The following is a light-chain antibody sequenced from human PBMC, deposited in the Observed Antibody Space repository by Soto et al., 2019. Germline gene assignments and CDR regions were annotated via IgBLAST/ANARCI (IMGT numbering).Light chain of an antibody. CDR3: ATWDSRLRALL. CDR1: SSNIGDNY. CDR2: HNH. J-gene: IGLJ2*01. Sequence: QSVLTQPPAVSAAPGQKVTISCSGSSSNIGDNYVSWYQQLPGTAPKLIISHNHKRPSGIPDRFSGSKSGTSATLGITGLQAGDEGDYYCATWDSRLRALLFGGGTKLTVL. V-gene: IGLV1-51*01.